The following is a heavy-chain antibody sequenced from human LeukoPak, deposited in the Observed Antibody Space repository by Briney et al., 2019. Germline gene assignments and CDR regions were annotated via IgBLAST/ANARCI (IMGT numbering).Heavy chain of an antibody. Sequence: GGSLRLSCAASGFTFSSYAMHWVRQAPGKGLEWVAVISYDGSNKYYAYSVKGRFTISRDNSKNTLYLQMNSLRAEDTAVYYCARDPSGASSSGYFDYWGQGTLVTVSS. CDR1: GFTFSSYA. J-gene: IGHJ4*02. CDR3: ARDPSGASSSGYFDY. CDR2: ISYDGSNK. D-gene: IGHD6-6*01. V-gene: IGHV3-30*01.